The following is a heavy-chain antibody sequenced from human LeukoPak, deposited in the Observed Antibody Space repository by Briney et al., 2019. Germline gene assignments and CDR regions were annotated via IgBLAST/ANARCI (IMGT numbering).Heavy chain of an antibody. D-gene: IGHD5-18*01. CDR3: ARDGPEWIQHDLRIRDY. J-gene: IGHJ4*02. Sequence: GGSLRLSCAASGYTFSSYWMSWVRQAPGKGLEWGANIKQDGSAKYYVDSVKGRFTISRDHAKNSQYLQMNSLRAEDTAVYYCARDGPEWIQHDLRIRDYWGQGTLVTVSS. V-gene: IGHV3-7*01. CDR2: IKQDGSAK. CDR1: GYTFSSYW.